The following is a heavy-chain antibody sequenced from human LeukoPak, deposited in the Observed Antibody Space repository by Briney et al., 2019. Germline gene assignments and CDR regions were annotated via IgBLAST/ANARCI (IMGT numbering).Heavy chain of an antibody. V-gene: IGHV2-5*02. Sequence: SGPTLVKPPQTLTLTCTFSGVSLSTRGGGVGWIRQPPGKALEWLALIYWDDDKRYSPPLKSSLTITKDTSKNQVVLTMTNMDPVDTATYCCAHSSKLAGFDPWGQETLDTVPS. D-gene: IGHD6-19*01. CDR1: GVSLSTRGGG. CDR2: IYWDDDK. J-gene: IGHJ5*02. CDR3: AHSSKLAGFDP.